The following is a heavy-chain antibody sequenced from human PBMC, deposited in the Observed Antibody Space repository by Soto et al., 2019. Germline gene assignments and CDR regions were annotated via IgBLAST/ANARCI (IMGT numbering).Heavy chain of an antibody. CDR2: ISSSSTTI. V-gene: IGHV3-48*02. CDR3: ARPVPRHDAFDI. Sequence: GGSLRLSCAASGFTFSTYSTNWVLQAPGKGLEWVSYISSSSTTIYYADSVKGRFTISRDNAKNSLYLQMSSLRDEDTAVYYCARPVPRHDAFDIWGQGTLVTVSS. D-gene: IGHD6-6*01. J-gene: IGHJ3*02. CDR1: GFTFSTYS.